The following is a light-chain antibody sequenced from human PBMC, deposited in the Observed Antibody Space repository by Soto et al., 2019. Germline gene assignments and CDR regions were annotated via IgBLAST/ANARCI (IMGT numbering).Light chain of an antibody. CDR3: QQRSNWPLT. V-gene: IGKV3-11*01. CDR2: DAS. J-gene: IGKJ4*01. Sequence: MGMGQAAATMSVNPGGRATLSCRASQSVSSDLVWYQHKLGQAPRLLIYDASNRATGIPVRFSGSGSGTDFTLTISSLEPEDFAVYYCQQRSNWPLTFGGRTKV. CDR1: QSVSSD.